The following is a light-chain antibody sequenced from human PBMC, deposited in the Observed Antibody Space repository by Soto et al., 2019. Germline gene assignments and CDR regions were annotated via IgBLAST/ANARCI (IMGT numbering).Light chain of an antibody. CDR2: DAS. CDR3: QQSNNWPWT. CDR1: QSVSGK. J-gene: IGKJ5*01. Sequence: EVLMAPSPATLSVSPGEIATLSCRASQSVSGKLAWYQQKPGQAPRLLIYDASTRATGIPARFSGSGSGTEFTLTISSLQSEDFAVYYCQQSNNWPWTFGQGTRLEIK. V-gene: IGKV3-15*01.